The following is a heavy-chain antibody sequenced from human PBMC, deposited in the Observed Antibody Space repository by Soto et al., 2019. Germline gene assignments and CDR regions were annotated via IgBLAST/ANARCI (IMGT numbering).Heavy chain of an antibody. CDR2: ISYDGSNK. CDR3: ARSASIFLAFDY. D-gene: IGHD6-6*01. CDR1: GFTFRSYA. Sequence: GGSLRLSCAASGFTFRSYALHWVRQAPGKGLVWVAVISYDGSNKYYEDSVKGRFTISRDNSKNTLYLQMNSLRAEDTVVYYCARSASIFLAFDYWGQGTLVTVSS. J-gene: IGHJ4*02. V-gene: IGHV3-30-3*01.